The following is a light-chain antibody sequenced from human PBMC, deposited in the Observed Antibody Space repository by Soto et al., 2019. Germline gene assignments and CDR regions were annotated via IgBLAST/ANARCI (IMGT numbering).Light chain of an antibody. V-gene: IGKV1-39*01. CDR3: QQYGSSPIT. CDR2: AAS. CDR1: QSISSY. Sequence: DIQMTQSPSSLSASVGDRVTITCGASQSISSYLNWYQQKPGKAPKLLIYAASSLQSGVPSRLSGSGSGTDFTLTISRLEPEDFAVYYCQQYGSSPITFGHGTRLEIK. J-gene: IGKJ5*01.